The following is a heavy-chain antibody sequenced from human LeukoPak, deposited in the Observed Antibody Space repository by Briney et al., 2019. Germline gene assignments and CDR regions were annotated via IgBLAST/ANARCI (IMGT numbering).Heavy chain of an antibody. D-gene: IGHD6-19*01. CDR1: GYTFTSYA. CDR3: ATNSGYGSGWYFGY. V-gene: IGHV1-69*13. Sequence: GASVKVSCKASGYTFTSYAISWVRQAPGQGLEWMGGIIPIFGTANYAQKFQGRVTITADESTSTAYMELSSLRSEDTAVYYCATNSGYGSGWYFGYWGQGTLVTVSS. J-gene: IGHJ4*02. CDR2: IIPIFGTA.